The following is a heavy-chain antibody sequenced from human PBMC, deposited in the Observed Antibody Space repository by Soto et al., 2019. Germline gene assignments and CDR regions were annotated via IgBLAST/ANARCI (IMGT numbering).Heavy chain of an antibody. Sequence: EVQLVESGGGLVQAGGSLRLSCAVFGFTFSSYEMNWVRQAPGKGLEWVSYISNSGRAIYYAESVKGRFTISRDNAKNTLYRQMNSLRAEDTAVYYCARDPEIYSGKFDYGLDVWGQGTAVTVSS. CDR3: ARDPEIYSGKFDYGLDV. CDR2: ISNSGRAI. CDR1: GFTFSSYE. V-gene: IGHV3-48*03. D-gene: IGHD4-4*01. J-gene: IGHJ6*02.